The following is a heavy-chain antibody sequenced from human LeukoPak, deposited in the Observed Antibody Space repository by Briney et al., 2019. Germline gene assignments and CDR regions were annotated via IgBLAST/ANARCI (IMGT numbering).Heavy chain of an antibody. D-gene: IGHD3-10*01. CDR2: ISSSGSTI. Sequence: GGSLRLSCAASGFTFSDYYMSWIRQAPGKGLEWVSYISSSGSTIYYADSVKGRFTISRDNSKNTLYLQMNSLRAEDTAVYYCARDQLWFGEFDAFDIWGQGTMVTVSS. CDR1: GFTFSDYY. V-gene: IGHV3-11*04. CDR3: ARDQLWFGEFDAFDI. J-gene: IGHJ3*02.